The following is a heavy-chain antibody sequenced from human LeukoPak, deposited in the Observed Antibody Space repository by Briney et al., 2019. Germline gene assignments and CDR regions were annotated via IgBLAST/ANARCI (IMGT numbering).Heavy chain of an antibody. V-gene: IGHV3-66*01. Sequence: GGSLRLSCAASEFSVDSNYMTWVRQAPGKGLEWVSLIYSGGSTYYADSVKGRFTISRDNAKNSLYLHLNTLRPEDTAVYYCVQGWRDNWGQGTLVTVSS. CDR1: EFSVDSNY. D-gene: IGHD2-15*01. J-gene: IGHJ4*02. CDR3: VQGWRDN. CDR2: IYSGGST.